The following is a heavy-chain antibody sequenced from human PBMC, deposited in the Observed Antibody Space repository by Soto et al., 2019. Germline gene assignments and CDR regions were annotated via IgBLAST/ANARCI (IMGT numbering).Heavy chain of an antibody. CDR2: ISDSSRFI. D-gene: IGHD1-26*01. CDR3: ARRVSGAVFDF. Sequence: PVGSLRLSCAASGFIFSDYTMNWVRQAPGKGLEWVSSISDSSRFIYYADPMKGRFTISRDNAKNSLYLQMNSLRAEDTAVYYCARRVSGAVFDFWGRGTLVTVSS. V-gene: IGHV3-21*01. J-gene: IGHJ4*02. CDR1: GFIFSDYT.